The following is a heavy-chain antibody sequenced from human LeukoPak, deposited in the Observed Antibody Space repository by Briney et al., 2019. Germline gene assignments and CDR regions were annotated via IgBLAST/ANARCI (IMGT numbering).Heavy chain of an antibody. CDR3: ASEPMVRGPLRGSPKGAFDI. V-gene: IGHV1-46*01. D-gene: IGHD3-10*01. CDR2: INPSGGST. Sequence: GASVKVSCKASGYTFTSYYMHWVRQAPGQGLEWMGIINPSGGSTSYAQKFQGRVTMTRDMSTSTVYMELSSLRSEDTAVYYCASEPMVRGPLRGSPKGAFDIWGQGTMVTVSS. CDR1: GYTFTSYY. J-gene: IGHJ3*02.